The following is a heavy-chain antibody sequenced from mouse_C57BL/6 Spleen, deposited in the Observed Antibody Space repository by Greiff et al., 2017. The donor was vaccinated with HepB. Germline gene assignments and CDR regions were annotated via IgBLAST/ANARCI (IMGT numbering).Heavy chain of an antibody. J-gene: IGHJ2*01. CDR3: ARNGRDSSLFDY. CDR1: GYTFTSYW. V-gene: IGHV1-7*01. D-gene: IGHD1-1*01. CDR2: INPSSGYT. Sequence: QVQLQQSGAELVRPGASVTLSCKASGYTFTSYWMHWVKQRPGQGLEWIGYINPSSGYTKYNQKFKDKATLTADKSSSTAYTQLSSLTYEDSAVYYCARNGRDSSLFDYWGQGTTLTVSS.